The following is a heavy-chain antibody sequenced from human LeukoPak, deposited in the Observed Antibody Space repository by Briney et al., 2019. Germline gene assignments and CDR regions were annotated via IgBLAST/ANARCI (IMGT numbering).Heavy chain of an antibody. Sequence: GGSLRLSCAASGFTFSDYYMSWIRQTPGKGLEWLSYISSSGTTMEYAKSVKGRFTISRDNAKDSLYLHMNSLEVEDTAVYYCAKGHTYGMIWGQGTLVSVSS. J-gene: IGHJ4*02. D-gene: IGHD3-10*01. CDR1: GFTFSDYY. V-gene: IGHV3-11*01. CDR2: ISSSGTTM. CDR3: AKGHTYGMI.